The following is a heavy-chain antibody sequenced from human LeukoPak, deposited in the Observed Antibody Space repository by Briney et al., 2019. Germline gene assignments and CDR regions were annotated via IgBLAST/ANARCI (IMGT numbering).Heavy chain of an antibody. Sequence: QAGGSLRLSCAASGFTFSRYGMHWVRQAPGKGLEWVAFIRYDESEKHYADSVKGRCTISRDTSKSTLYLQMSSLRVEDTALYYCARVRIELDDDAVDIWGQGTMVTVSS. CDR1: GFTFSRYG. J-gene: IGHJ3*02. CDR2: IRYDESEK. D-gene: IGHD5-12*01. V-gene: IGHV3-30*02. CDR3: ARVRIELDDDAVDI.